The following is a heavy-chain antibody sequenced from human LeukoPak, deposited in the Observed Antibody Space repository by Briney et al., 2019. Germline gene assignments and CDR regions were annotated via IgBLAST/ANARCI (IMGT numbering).Heavy chain of an antibody. J-gene: IGHJ4*02. D-gene: IGHD1-26*01. Sequence: GGSLRLSCAASGFTFSSYSMNWVRQAPGKGLEWVSSISSSSSYIYYADSVKGRFTISRDNAKNSLYLQMNSLRAEDTAVYYCARGTGARQYYFDYWGQGTLVTVSS. CDR2: ISSSSSYI. CDR3: ARGTGARQYYFDY. V-gene: IGHV3-21*01. CDR1: GFTFSSYS.